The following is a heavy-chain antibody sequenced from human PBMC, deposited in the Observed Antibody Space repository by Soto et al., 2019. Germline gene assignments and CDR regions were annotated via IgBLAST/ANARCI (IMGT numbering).Heavy chain of an antibody. Sequence: NPSETLSLTCTVSGGSISSSSYYWGWIRQPPGKGLEWIGSIYYSGSTYYNPSLKSRVTISVDTSKNQFSLKLSSVTAADMAVYYCARPAGEGAYYGMDVWGQGTTVTVSS. CDR1: GGSISSSSYY. D-gene: IGHD1-26*01. J-gene: IGHJ6*02. CDR2: IYYSGST. V-gene: IGHV4-39*01. CDR3: ARPAGEGAYYGMDV.